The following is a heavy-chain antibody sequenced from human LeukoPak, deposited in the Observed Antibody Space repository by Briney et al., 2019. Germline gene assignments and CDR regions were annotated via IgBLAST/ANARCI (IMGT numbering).Heavy chain of an antibody. V-gene: IGHV1-24*01. J-gene: IGHJ4*02. D-gene: IGHD4-17*01. Sequence: ASVKVSCKVSGYTLTELSMHWVRQAPGKGLEWMGGFDPEDGETIYAQKFQGRVTMTEDTSTDTAYMELSSLRSEDTAVYYCARGLGDYKPKNYFDYWGQGTLVTVSS. CDR2: FDPEDGET. CDR3: ARGLGDYKPKNYFDY. CDR1: GYTLTELS.